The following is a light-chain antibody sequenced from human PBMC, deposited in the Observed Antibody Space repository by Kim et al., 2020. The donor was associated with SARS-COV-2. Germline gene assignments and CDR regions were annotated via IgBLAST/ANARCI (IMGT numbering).Light chain of an antibody. CDR3: QQSYSSSRVS. CDR1: QSIRSY. V-gene: IGKV1-39*01. J-gene: IGKJ2*01. CDR2: AAS. Sequence: IQMTQSPSSLSASVGDRVTITCRASQSIRSYLNWYQQKPGKAPNLLIYAASSLQSGVPSRFSGSGSGTDFTLTISSLQPEDFATYYCQQSYSSSRVSFGQGTKLEI.